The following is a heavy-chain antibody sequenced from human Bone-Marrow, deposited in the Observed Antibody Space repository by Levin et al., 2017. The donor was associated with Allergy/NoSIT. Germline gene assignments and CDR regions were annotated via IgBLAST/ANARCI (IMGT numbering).Heavy chain of an antibody. V-gene: IGHV3-23*01. J-gene: IGHJ4*02. CDR3: AKTGQFDY. D-gene: IGHD3-10*01. Sequence: LSLTCAASGFTFSDSSMSWVRQAPGKGPEWVSTITISGRNTYYADSVKGRFTFSRDNSRNMVYLQMNTLRAEDTALYYCAKTGQFDYWGQGTLVTVSS. CDR1: GFTFSDSS. CDR2: ITISGRNT.